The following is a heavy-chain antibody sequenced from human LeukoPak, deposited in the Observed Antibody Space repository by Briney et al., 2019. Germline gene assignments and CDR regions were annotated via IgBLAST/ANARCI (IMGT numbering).Heavy chain of an antibody. D-gene: IGHD6-19*01. CDR1: GFTFSSYA. J-gene: IGHJ4*02. V-gene: IGHV3-23*01. CDR3: AKDMAYSSGWYSDY. Sequence: GGSLRLSCAASGFTFSSYAMSWVRQAPGKGLEWVSAISGSGGSTYYADSVKGRFTISRDNSKNTLYLQMNSLRAEDTAVYYCAKDMAYSSGWYSDYWGQGTLVTVSS. CDR2: ISGSGGST.